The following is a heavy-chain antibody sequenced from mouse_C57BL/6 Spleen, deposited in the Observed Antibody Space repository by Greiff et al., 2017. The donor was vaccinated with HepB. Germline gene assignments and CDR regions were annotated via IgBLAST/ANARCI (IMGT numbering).Heavy chain of an antibody. Sequence: QVQLQQPGAELVRPGSSVKLSCKASGYTFTSYWMHWVKQRPIQGLEWIGNIDPSDSETHYNQKFKDKATLTVDKSSSTAYMQLSSLTSEDSAVYYCARGDYYGYDDPFAYWGQGTLVTVSA. CDR1: GYTFTSYW. CDR2: IDPSDSET. V-gene: IGHV1-52*01. J-gene: IGHJ3*01. CDR3: ARGDYYGYDDPFAY. D-gene: IGHD2-2*01.